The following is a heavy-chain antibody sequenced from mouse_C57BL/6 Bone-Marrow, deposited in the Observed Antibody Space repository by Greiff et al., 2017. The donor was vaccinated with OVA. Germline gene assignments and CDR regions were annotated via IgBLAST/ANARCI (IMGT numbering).Heavy chain of an antibody. CDR2: IDPSDSYT. V-gene: IGHV1-69*01. Sequence: QVQLQQSGAELVMPGASVKLSCKASGYTFTSYWMHWVKQRPGQGLEWIGEIDPSDSYTNYNQKFKGKSTLTVDKSSSTAYMQLSSLTSEDSAVYYCAREDYGSSYGAYWGQGTLVTVSA. D-gene: IGHD1-1*01. J-gene: IGHJ3*01. CDR3: AREDYGSSYGAY. CDR1: GYTFTSYW.